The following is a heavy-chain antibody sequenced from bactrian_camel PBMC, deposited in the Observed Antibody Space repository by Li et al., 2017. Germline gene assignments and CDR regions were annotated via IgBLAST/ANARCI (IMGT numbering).Heavy chain of an antibody. CDR3: AAGCLIMCTAFAISSFPN. V-gene: IGHV3S40*01. CDR2: ITSGGLTT. D-gene: IGHD5*01. Sequence: VQLVESGGGLVQPGGSLRLSCAASGFAFNESRMSWVRQVPGKGLEWVSSITSGGLTTYAADSVRGRFTISRDNAKNTLYLQMNSLRPEDTAMYYCAAGCLIMCTAFAISSFPNRGQGTQVTVS. J-gene: IGHJ4*01. CDR1: GFAFNESR.